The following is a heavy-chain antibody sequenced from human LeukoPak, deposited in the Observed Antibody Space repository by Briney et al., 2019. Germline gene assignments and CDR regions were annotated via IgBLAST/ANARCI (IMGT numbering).Heavy chain of an antibody. CDR3: AELGITMIGGV. CDR2: ISSSSSYI. J-gene: IGHJ6*04. CDR1: GFTFSSYS. V-gene: IGHV3-21*01. D-gene: IGHD3-10*02. Sequence: GGSLRLSCAASGFTFSSYSMNWVRQAPGKGLEWVSSISSSSSYIYYADSVKGRFTTSRDNAKNSLYPQMNSLRAEDTAVYYCAELGITMIGGVWGKGTTVTISS.